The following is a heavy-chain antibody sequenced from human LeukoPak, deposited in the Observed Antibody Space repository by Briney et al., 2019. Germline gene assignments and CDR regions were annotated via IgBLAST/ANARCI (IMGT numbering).Heavy chain of an antibody. V-gene: IGHV4-39*07. Sequence: PSETLSLTCTVSSGSISSSSYYSGWIRQRPGKGLEWIGSIYYSGSTYYNPSLKSRVTISVDTSKNQFSLKLSSVTTADTAVYYCARGRRIWFGESSFDYWGQGTLVTVSS. CDR2: IYYSGST. D-gene: IGHD3-10*01. CDR3: ARGRRIWFGESSFDY. J-gene: IGHJ4*02. CDR1: SGSISSSSYY.